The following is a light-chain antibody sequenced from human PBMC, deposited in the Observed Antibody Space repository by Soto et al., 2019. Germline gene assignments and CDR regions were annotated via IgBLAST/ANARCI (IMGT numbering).Light chain of an antibody. CDR2: EVS. Sequence: QSALTQPASVSGSPGQSITISCTGTSSDVGAYKYVSWYQQHPGKAPKLMIYEVSNRPSGVSNRFSGSKSGNTASLTISGLQAEDEADYYLSSHTTRSTRVFGGGTKLTVL. CDR1: SSDVGAYKY. V-gene: IGLV2-14*01. J-gene: IGLJ3*02. CDR3: SSHTTRSTRV.